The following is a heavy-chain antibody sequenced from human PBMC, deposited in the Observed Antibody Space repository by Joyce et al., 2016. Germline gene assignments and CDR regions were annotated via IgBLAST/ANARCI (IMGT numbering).Heavy chain of an antibody. CDR2: ISGNSTYK. Sequence: EVQLVESGGGLVEPGGSLRISCAASGFTFRTSSMSWFRQAPGKGLEGVSAISGNSTYKFYADSEKGRFTVSRDNAKNSLYLQMNTLRAEDTAVFFCARGGLVYDYSMDVWGQGTTVTVSS. D-gene: IGHD2-8*02. CDR3: ARGGLVYDYSMDV. V-gene: IGHV3-21*02. CDR1: GFTFRTSS. J-gene: IGHJ6*02.